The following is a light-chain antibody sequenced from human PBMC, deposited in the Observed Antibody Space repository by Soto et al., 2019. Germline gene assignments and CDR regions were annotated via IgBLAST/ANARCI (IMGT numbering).Light chain of an antibody. Sequence: QSVLTQPASVSGSPGQSITISCTGTSSDVGSHNLVSWYQQYPGKAPKLIIFEASNRPSGVSNRFSGSKSGSTASLTISGLQAEDEADYYCCSNAASSTYVFGSGTKLTVL. CDR3: CSNAASSTYV. CDR2: EAS. V-gene: IGLV2-23*01. CDR1: SSDVGSHNL. J-gene: IGLJ1*01.